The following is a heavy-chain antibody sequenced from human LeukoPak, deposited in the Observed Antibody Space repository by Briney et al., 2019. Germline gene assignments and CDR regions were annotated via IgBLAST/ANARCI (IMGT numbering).Heavy chain of an antibody. CDR2: ISAYNGNT. CDR1: GYTFTSYY. J-gene: IGHJ6*03. D-gene: IGHD6-13*01. Sequence: GASVKVSCKASGYTFTSYYMHWVRQAPGQGLEWMGWISAYNGNTNYAQKLQGRVTMTTDTSTSTAYMELRSLRSDDTAVYYCARVASSSWHPTNYYYMDVWGKGTTVTVSS. V-gene: IGHV1-18*04. CDR3: ARVASSSWHPTNYYYMDV.